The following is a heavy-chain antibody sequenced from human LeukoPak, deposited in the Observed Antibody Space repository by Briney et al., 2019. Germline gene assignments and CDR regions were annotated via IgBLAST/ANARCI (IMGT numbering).Heavy chain of an antibody. J-gene: IGHJ4*02. CDR3: ARGGYYDSSGYYSPFDY. CDR1: GGTFSSYA. CDR2: IIPIFGTA. V-gene: IGHV1-69*13. Sequence: SVKVSYKASGGTFSSYAISWVRQAPGQGLEWMGGIIPIFGTANYAQKFQGRVTITADESTSTAYMELSSLRSEDTAVYYCARGGYYDSSGYYSPFDYWGQGTLVTVSS. D-gene: IGHD3-22*01.